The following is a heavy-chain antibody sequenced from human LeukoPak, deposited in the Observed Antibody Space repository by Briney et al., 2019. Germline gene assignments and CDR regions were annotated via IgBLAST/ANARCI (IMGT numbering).Heavy chain of an antibody. Sequence: GESLNISCKGSGYIFTSYWIGLVRQTPGKGLEWMGIIYPGDSDTRYSPSFQGQVTISAAKSISTAYLQWSSLKASDTARYYCARQGVVAASSWFDPWGQGTLVTVSS. CDR1: GYIFTSYW. CDR2: IYPGDSDT. CDR3: ARQGVVAASSWFDP. D-gene: IGHD2-15*01. V-gene: IGHV5-51*01. J-gene: IGHJ5*02.